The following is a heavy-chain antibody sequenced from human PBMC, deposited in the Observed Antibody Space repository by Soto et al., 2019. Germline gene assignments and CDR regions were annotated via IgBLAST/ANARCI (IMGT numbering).Heavy chain of an antibody. Sequence: GGSLRLSCAASGFTFSSYAMSWVRQAPGKGLEWVSAISGSGGSTYYADSVKGRFTISRDNSKNTLYLQMNSLRAEDTAVYYCAKASYYDILTGFPPDDWGQGTLVTVAS. D-gene: IGHD3-9*01. CDR2: ISGSGGST. CDR1: GFTFSSYA. V-gene: IGHV3-23*01. J-gene: IGHJ4*02. CDR3: AKASYYDILTGFPPDD.